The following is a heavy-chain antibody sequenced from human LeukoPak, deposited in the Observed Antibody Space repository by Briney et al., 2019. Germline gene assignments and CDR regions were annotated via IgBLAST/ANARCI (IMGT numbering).Heavy chain of an antibody. D-gene: IGHD2-21*02. V-gene: IGHV5-51*01. Sequence: GESLKISCKGSGYSFTSYWIGWVRQMPGKGLEWMGIIYPGDSDTRYSPSFQGQATISADKSISTAYLQWSSLKASDTAMYYCARPRNIVVVTAIPDAFDIWGQGTMVTVSS. CDR2: IYPGDSDT. J-gene: IGHJ3*02. CDR3: ARPRNIVVVTAIPDAFDI. CDR1: GYSFTSYW.